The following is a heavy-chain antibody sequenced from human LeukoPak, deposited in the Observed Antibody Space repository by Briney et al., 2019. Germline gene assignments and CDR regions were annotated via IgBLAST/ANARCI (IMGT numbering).Heavy chain of an antibody. J-gene: IGHJ4*02. Sequence: GGSLRLSCAASGFTVSSNYMSCVRQAPGKGLEWVSVIYSGGSTYYADSVKGRFTISRDNSKNTLYLQMNSLRAEDTAVYYCARSSIAVAGFRGLYFDYWGQGTLVTVSS. V-gene: IGHV3-66*01. CDR1: GFTVSSNY. CDR3: ARSSIAVAGFRGLYFDY. D-gene: IGHD6-19*01. CDR2: IYSGGST.